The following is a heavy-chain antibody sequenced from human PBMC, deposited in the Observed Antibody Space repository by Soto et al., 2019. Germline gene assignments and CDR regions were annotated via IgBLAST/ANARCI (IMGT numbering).Heavy chain of an antibody. CDR1: GGSFSGYY. CDR3: ARHFSVDYFDY. V-gene: IGHV4-59*06. CDR2: IYYSGST. Sequence: PSETLCLTCAVDGGSFSGYYWSWIRQPPGKGLEWIGYIYYSGSTYYNPSLKSRVTISVDTSKNQFSLKLSSVTAADTAVYYCARHFSVDYFDYWGQGALVTVSS. J-gene: IGHJ4*02.